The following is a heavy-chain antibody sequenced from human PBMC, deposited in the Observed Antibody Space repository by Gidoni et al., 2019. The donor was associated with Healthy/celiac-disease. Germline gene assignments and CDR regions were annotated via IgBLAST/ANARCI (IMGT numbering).Heavy chain of an antibody. CDR3: ARDLTITIAAAGHDY. Sequence: EVQLGESGGGRVKPGGSLRLSCAASGFTFRSYSMNWGRQAPGKGLEWVSSISSSSSYIYYADSVKGRFTISRDNAKNSLYLQMNSLRAEDTAVYYCARDLTITIAAAGHDYWGQGTLVTVSS. CDR1: GFTFRSYS. D-gene: IGHD6-13*01. V-gene: IGHV3-21*01. J-gene: IGHJ4*02. CDR2: ISSSSSYI.